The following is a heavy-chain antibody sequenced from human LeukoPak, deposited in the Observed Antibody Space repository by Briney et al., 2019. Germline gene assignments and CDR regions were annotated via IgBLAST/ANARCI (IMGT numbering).Heavy chain of an antibody. V-gene: IGHV1-2*06. CDR1: GYTLTGYY. D-gene: IGHD3-22*01. Sequence: EASVKVSCKASGYTLTGYYMHWVRQAPGQGLEWMGRINPNSGGTNYAQKFQGRVTMTRDTSISTAYMELSRLRSDDTAVYYCAIEPYYEVVDAFDIWGQGTMVTVSS. CDR2: INPNSGGT. J-gene: IGHJ3*02. CDR3: AIEPYYEVVDAFDI.